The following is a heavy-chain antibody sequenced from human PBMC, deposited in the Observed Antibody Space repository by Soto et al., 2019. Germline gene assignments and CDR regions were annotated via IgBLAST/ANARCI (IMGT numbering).Heavy chain of an antibody. CDR1: GFSLSTSGVG. J-gene: IGHJ4*02. Sequence: QITLKESGPTLVKPTQTLTLTCTFSGFSLSTSGVGVGWIRQPPGKALEWLALIYWDDDKRYSPSLKSRLTITKDTYKNQVVLTMTNMDPVHTATYYCAHKLYGSGSFDFDYWGQGTLVTVSS. CDR3: AHKLYGSGSFDFDY. V-gene: IGHV2-5*02. CDR2: IYWDDDK. D-gene: IGHD3-10*01.